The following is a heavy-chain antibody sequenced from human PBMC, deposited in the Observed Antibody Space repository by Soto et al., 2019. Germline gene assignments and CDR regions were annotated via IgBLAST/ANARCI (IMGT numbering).Heavy chain of an antibody. CDR1: GFTFASYA. CDR2: ISASGDNT. CDR3: AKDRANYGPASSFDY. Sequence: PGGSLRLSCAASGFTFASYAMAWVRQAPGKGLEWVSGISASGDNTYYAESVKGRFTMSRDNSKNTVYLQMNSLRAEDTAVYYCAKDRANYGPASSFDYWGQGTLVTVSS. V-gene: IGHV3-23*01. D-gene: IGHD3-10*01. J-gene: IGHJ4*02.